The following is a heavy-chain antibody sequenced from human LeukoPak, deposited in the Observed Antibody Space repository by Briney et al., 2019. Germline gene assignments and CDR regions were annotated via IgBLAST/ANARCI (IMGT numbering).Heavy chain of an antibody. J-gene: IGHJ4*02. Sequence: PGGSLRLSCAASGFSLGEYATSWVRQAPGKGPEWVSAISGSSTYYSGSVKGRFTISRDTSKTTVYLQMNVLREDDTALYYCVKGPQVGDGYHPDYWGQGTLVTVS. D-gene: IGHD2-21*01. V-gene: IGHV3-23*05. CDR2: ISGSST. CDR1: GFSLGEYA. CDR3: VKGPQVGDGYHPDY.